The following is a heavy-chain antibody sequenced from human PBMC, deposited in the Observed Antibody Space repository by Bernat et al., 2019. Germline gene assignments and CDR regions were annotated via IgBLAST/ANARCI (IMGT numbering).Heavy chain of an antibody. Sequence: EVQLVESGGGLVQPGGSLRLSCAASGFTFSSYSMNWVRQAPGKGLEWVSYISSSSSTIFYADAVKGRFTISRDKAKNTLYLQMIILRAEDTAVYYCARDRSSDYDPHFDYWGQGTLVTVSS. CDR1: GFTFSSYS. CDR2: ISSSSSTI. V-gene: IGHV3-48*01. D-gene: IGHD3-22*01. CDR3: ARDRSSDYDPHFDY. J-gene: IGHJ4*02.